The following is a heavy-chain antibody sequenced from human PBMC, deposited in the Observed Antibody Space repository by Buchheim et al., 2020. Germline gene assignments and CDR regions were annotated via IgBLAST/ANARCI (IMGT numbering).Heavy chain of an antibody. V-gene: IGHV3-23*01. CDR1: GFTFSSYA. CDR2: ISGSGGST. D-gene: IGHD1-20*01. CDR3: AKDLYAPYNWNYFGMDV. Sequence: EVQLLESGGGLVQPGGSLRLSCAASGFTFSSYAMSWVRQAPGKGLEWVSAISGSGGSTYYADSVKGRFTISRDNSQNTLYLQMNSLRAEDTAVYYCAKDLYAPYNWNYFGMDVWGQGTT. J-gene: IGHJ6*02.